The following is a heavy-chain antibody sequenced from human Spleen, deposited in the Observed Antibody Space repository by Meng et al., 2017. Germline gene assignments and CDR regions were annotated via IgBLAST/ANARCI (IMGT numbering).Heavy chain of an antibody. D-gene: IGHD6-25*01. Sequence: QVPRVQSGAEVKKPGASVKGSCKASGYTFPDYWLHWVRRAPGQGLEWMGRINPKSGDTHYAQRFQGRVTMTGDTSISTAYMELSGLRSDDTAMYYCARDEDISAAGKLFGDYWGQGTLVTVSS. J-gene: IGHJ4*02. V-gene: IGHV1-2*06. CDR1: GYTFPDYW. CDR3: ARDEDISAAGKLFGDY. CDR2: INPKSGDT.